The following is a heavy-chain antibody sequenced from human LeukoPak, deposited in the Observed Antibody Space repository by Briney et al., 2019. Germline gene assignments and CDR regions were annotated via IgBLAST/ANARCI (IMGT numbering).Heavy chain of an antibody. J-gene: IGHJ4*02. D-gene: IGHD2-15*01. CDR1: GYTLTELS. Sequence: ASVKVSCKVSGYTLTELSMHWVRQAPGKGLEWMGGFDPEDGETIYAQKFQGRVTMTEDTSTDTAYMELSSLRSEDTAVYYCATDKFIGPAYYFDYWGQGTLVTVSS. CDR2: FDPEDGET. V-gene: IGHV1-24*01. CDR3: ATDKFIGPAYYFDY.